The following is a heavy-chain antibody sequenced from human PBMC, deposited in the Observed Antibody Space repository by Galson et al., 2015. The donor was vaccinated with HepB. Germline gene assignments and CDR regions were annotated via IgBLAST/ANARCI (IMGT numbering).Heavy chain of an antibody. Sequence: SVKVSCKASGGTFSSYAISWVRQAPGQGLEWVGGIIPIFGTANYAQKFQGRVTITADESTSTAYMELSSLRSEDTAVYYCASRSGWMATIKGWYFDLWGRGTLVTVSS. V-gene: IGHV1-69*13. CDR1: GGTFSSYA. CDR3: ASRSGWMATIKGWYFDL. D-gene: IGHD5-24*01. CDR2: IIPIFGTA. J-gene: IGHJ2*01.